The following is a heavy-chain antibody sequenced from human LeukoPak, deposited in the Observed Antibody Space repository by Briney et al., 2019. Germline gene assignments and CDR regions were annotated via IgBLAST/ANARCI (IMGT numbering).Heavy chain of an antibody. CDR3: ARSFGELLASYFDI. CDR1: GGSISSSSYY. J-gene: IGHJ3*02. Sequence: PSETLSLTCTVSGGSISSSSYYWGWIRQPPGKGLEWIGSIYYSGSTYYNPSLKSRVTISVDTSKNQFSLKLSSVTAADTAVYYCARSFGELLASYFDIWGQGTMVTVSS. V-gene: IGHV4-39*07. CDR2: IYYSGST. D-gene: IGHD3-10*01.